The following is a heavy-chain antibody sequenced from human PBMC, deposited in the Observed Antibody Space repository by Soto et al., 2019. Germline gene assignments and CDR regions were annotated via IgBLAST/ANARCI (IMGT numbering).Heavy chain of an antibody. CDR2: IFHSGTT. V-gene: IGHV4-61*01. CDR3: ARVHITGPVHS. Sequence: SETLSLTCTVSGGSVSSGSYYWSWIRQPPGKGLDWIGNIFHSGTTNYNASLRSRVSMSVDTPTNQFSLKLMSVTAADTAVYYCARVHITGPVHSWGQGNLVTVSS. CDR1: GGSVSSGSYY. J-gene: IGHJ4*02. D-gene: IGHD1-20*01.